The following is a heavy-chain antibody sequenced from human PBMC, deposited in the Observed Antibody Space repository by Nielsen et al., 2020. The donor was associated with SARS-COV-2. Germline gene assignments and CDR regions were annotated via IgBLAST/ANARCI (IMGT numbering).Heavy chain of an antibody. CDR2: ISTTGDIT. V-gene: IGHV3-48*03. CDR1: GLPFNSNE. D-gene: IGHD3-22*01. J-gene: IGHJ4*02. Sequence: GESLKISCTGSGLPFNSNEMNWVRQAPGKGLEWLSYISTTGDITYYADSVKGRFTISRDDSKNTLYLQMNSLRPEDTAVYYCARDSWDSLRYFVHWGQGAQVTVSS. CDR3: ARDSWDSLRYFVH.